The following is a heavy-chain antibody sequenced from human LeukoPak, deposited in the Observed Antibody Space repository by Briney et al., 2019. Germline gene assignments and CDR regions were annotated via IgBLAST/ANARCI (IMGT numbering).Heavy chain of an antibody. D-gene: IGHD1-26*01. Sequence: SETPSLPCTVSGGSISIYYGSCLRQPAGKGLEWIGRIYTSGSTNYNPSLKSRVTMSVDTSKNQFSLKLSSVTAADTAVYYCARDSLPFQGSYYVKSGAFDIWGQGTMATVSS. V-gene: IGHV4-4*07. CDR2: IYTSGST. CDR3: ARDSLPFQGSYYVKSGAFDI. J-gene: IGHJ3*02. CDR1: GGSISIYY.